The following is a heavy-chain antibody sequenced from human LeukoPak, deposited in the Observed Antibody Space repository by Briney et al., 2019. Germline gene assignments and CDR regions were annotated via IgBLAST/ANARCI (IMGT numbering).Heavy chain of an antibody. CDR2: INWNGGST. D-gene: IGHD3-10*01. Sequence: PGGSLRLSCAASGFTFDDYGMSWVRQAPGKGLEWVSGINWNGGSTGYADSVKGRFTISRDNAKNSLYLQMNSLRAEDTALYYCARGQDHYGSGSYYSPTYYFDYWGQGTLVTVSS. CDR3: ARGQDHYGSGSYYSPTYYFDY. CDR1: GFTFDDYG. V-gene: IGHV3-20*04. J-gene: IGHJ4*02.